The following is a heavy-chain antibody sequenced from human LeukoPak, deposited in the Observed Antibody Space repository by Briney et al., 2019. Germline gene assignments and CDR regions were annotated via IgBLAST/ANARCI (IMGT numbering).Heavy chain of an antibody. D-gene: IGHD3-10*01. CDR1: GYTFTSYD. Sequence: ASVKVSCTASGYTFTSYDINWVRQATGQGLEWMGWMNPNSGNTGYAQKFQGRVTMTRNTTISTAYMELSSLRSEDTAVYYCARLYSGSMSSPYYYGMDVWGQGTTVTVSS. CDR3: ARLYSGSMSSPYYYGMDV. V-gene: IGHV1-8*01. J-gene: IGHJ6*02. CDR2: MNPNSGNT.